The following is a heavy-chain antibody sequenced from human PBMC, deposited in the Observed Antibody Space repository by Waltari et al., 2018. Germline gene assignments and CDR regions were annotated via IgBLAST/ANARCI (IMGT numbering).Heavy chain of an antibody. V-gene: IGHV4-4*07. D-gene: IGHD3-22*01. CDR2: IYTSGST. CDR3: ARAIDSSGYYFGAFDI. Sequence: QVQLQEPGAGRVKPSETLSPTCTASGGSISSYYWSWIRQPPGKGLEWIGRIYTSGSTNYNPSLKSRVTMSVDTSKNQFSLKLSSVTAADTAVYYCARAIDSSGYYFGAFDIWGQGTMVTVSS. J-gene: IGHJ3*02. CDR1: GGSISSYY.